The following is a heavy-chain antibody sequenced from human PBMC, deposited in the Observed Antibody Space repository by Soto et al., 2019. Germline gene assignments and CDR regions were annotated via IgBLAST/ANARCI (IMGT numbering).Heavy chain of an antibody. Sequence: QVQLVQSGAEVKKPGASVKVSCKASGYTFTSYDINWVRQATGQGLEWMGWMNPNSGNTGYAQKFQGRVTMTRNTSISTGYMGLSSLRSEDTAVYYCARTLDIVVVPAAPIPFDPWGQGTLVTVSS. D-gene: IGHD2-2*03. J-gene: IGHJ5*02. CDR1: GYTFTSYD. CDR3: ARTLDIVVVPAAPIPFDP. V-gene: IGHV1-8*01. CDR2: MNPNSGNT.